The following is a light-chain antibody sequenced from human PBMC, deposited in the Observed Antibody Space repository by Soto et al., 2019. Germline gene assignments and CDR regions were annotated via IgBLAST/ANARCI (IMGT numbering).Light chain of an antibody. CDR2: DAS. CDR1: QSVSSY. CDR3: QQYNTYPLT. V-gene: IGKV3-11*01. J-gene: IGKJ4*01. Sequence: EIVLTQSPATLSLSPGERATLSCRASQSVSSYLAWYQQKPGQAPRLLIYDASNRATGIPARFSGSGSGTEFNITISSLQPDDFATYYCQQYNTYPLTFGGGTTVDTK.